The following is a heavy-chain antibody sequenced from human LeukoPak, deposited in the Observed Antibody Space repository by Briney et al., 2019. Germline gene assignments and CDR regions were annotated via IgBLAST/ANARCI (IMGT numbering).Heavy chain of an antibody. J-gene: IGHJ5*02. V-gene: IGHV4-30-2*01. CDR1: GGSVSSGGYS. CDR3: ARDVAAAGVDP. D-gene: IGHD6-13*01. CDR2: IYHSGST. Sequence: PSETLSLTCTVSGGSVSSGGYSWSWIRQPPGKGLEWIGYIYHSGSTYYNPSLKSRVTISVDRSKNQFSLKLSSVTAADTAVYYCARDVAAAGVDPWGQGTLVTVSS.